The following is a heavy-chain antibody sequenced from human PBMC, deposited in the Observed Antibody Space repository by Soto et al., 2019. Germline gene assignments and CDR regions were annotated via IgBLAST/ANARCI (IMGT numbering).Heavy chain of an antibody. CDR1: GFTFSSYS. CDR2: ISSSSSYI. V-gene: IGHV3-21*01. CDR3: ASFTLQRQNFGVVTDTDAFDI. D-gene: IGHD3-3*01. J-gene: IGHJ3*02. Sequence: PGGSLRLSCAASGFTFSSYSMNWVRQAPGKGLEWVSSISSSSSYIYYADSVKGRFTISRDNAKNSLYLQMNSLRAEDTAVYYRASFTLQRQNFGVVTDTDAFDIWGQGTMVTVSS.